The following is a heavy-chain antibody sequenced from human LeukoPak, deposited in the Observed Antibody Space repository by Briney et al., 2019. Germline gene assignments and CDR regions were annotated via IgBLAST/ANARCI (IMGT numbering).Heavy chain of an antibody. CDR2: IWYDGSNK. D-gene: IGHD3-22*01. J-gene: IGHJ3*02. CDR3: ARDYDSSGYSDAFDI. Sequence: GRSLRLSCAASGFTFSSYGMHWVRQAPGKGLEWVAVIWYDGSNKYYADSVKGRFTISRDNSKNTLYLQMNSLRAEDTAVYYCARDYDSSGYSDAFDIWGQGTMVTVSS. CDR1: GFTFSSYG. V-gene: IGHV3-33*01.